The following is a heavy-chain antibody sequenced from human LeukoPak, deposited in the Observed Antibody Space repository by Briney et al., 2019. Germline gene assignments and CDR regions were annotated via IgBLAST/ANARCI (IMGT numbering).Heavy chain of an antibody. V-gene: IGHV4-38-2*01. CDR3: ARLGEGIDY. CDR2: IYHSGST. CDR1: GYSLSSGYY. J-gene: IGHJ4*02. D-gene: IGHD2-21*01. Sequence: SETLSLTCAVSGYSLSSGYYWGWIRQPPGKGLEWIGSIYHSGSTYYNPSLKSRVTISVDTSKNQFSLKLSSVTAADTAVYYCARLGEGIDYWGQGTLVTVSS.